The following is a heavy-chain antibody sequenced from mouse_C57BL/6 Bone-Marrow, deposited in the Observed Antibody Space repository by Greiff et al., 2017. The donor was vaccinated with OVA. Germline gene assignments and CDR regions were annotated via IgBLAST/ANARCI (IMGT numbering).Heavy chain of an antibody. Sequence: EVQRVESGGGSVKPGGSLKLSCAASGFTFSSYAMSWVRQTPEKRLEWVATISDGGSYTYYPDNVKGRFTISRDNAKNNLYLQMSHLKSEDTAMYYCAREPLLLLYAMDYWGQGTSVTVSS. CDR2: ISDGGSYT. J-gene: IGHJ4*01. D-gene: IGHD1-1*01. CDR1: GFTFSSYA. V-gene: IGHV5-4*01. CDR3: AREPLLLLYAMDY.